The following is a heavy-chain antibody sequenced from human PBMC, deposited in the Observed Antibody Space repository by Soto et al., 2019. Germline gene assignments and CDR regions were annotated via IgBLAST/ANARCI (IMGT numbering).Heavy chain of an antibody. D-gene: IGHD2-8*01. CDR1: GSSISSGDYY. Sequence: QVQLQESGPGLVKPSQTLSLTCTVSGSSISSGDYYWSWIRQPPGKGLEWIGYIYYSGNTYYNPSLKSRVTISVDTSKNQFSLKLSSVTAADTAVYYCARVLMVYARGYPFDYWGQGTLVTVSS. J-gene: IGHJ4*02. V-gene: IGHV4-30-4*01. CDR3: ARVLMVYARGYPFDY. CDR2: IYYSGNT.